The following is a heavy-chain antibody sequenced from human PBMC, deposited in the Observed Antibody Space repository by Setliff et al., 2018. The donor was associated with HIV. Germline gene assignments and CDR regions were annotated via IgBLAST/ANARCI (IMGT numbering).Heavy chain of an antibody. V-gene: IGHV4-39*07. CDR3: ASGGHRLHDY. Sequence: PSETLSLTCSVSGDSISDTTYYWGWIRQPPGKGLEWIGYIYYSGGTYYKSSLKSRLIISLDTSKNQFSLNLRSVTAADTAVYFCASGGHRLHDYWGQGTLVTVSS. J-gene: IGHJ4*02. CDR2: IYYSGGT. CDR1: GDSISDTTYY. D-gene: IGHD1-26*01.